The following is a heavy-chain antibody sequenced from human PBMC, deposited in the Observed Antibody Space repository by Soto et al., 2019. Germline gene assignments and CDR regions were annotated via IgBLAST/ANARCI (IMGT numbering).Heavy chain of an antibody. CDR1: GYTFTSYA. CDR3: ALPAAAGSDAFDI. CDR2: INAGNGNT. D-gene: IGHD6-13*01. V-gene: IGHV1-3*05. J-gene: IGHJ3*02. Sequence: QVQLVQSGAEEKKPGDSVKVSSKASGYTFTSYAMHWVRQAPGQRLEWMGWINAGNGNTKYSQKFQGRVTITRDTSASTADMELSSLRSEDTAVYYCALPAAAGSDAFDIWGQGTMVTVSS.